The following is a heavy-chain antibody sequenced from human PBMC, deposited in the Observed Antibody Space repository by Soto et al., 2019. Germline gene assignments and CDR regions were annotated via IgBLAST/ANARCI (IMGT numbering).Heavy chain of an antibody. CDR1: GGSISSDIHY. V-gene: IGHV4-39*01. CDR3: ARHTDCGSGSSCLGSDNMDTDAFDI. D-gene: IGHD3-10*01. CDR2: IYYSGNT. Sequence: SETLSLTCTVSGGSISSDIHYWGWIRQPPGKGLEWIGTIYYSGNTHYNPSLRSRVTISMDTSKNQFSLRLTSVTAADTAVYYCARHTDCGSGSSCLGSDNMDTDAFDIWGQGTMVT. J-gene: IGHJ3*02.